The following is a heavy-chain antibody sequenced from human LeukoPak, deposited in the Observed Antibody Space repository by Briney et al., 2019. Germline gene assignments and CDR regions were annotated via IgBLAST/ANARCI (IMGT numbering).Heavy chain of an antibody. D-gene: IGHD3-10*01. Sequence: GGSLRLSCAVSGFTVSTNFMSWVRQAPGKGLEWVSVLYSGETTSYVDSVKGRFTISRDNSKNTLYLQMNSLRVEDTAVYYCTRDRSSMVRGNYFDYWGRGTLVTVSS. J-gene: IGHJ4*02. CDR1: GFTVSTNF. CDR2: LYSGETT. CDR3: TRDRSSMVRGNYFDY. V-gene: IGHV3-66*01.